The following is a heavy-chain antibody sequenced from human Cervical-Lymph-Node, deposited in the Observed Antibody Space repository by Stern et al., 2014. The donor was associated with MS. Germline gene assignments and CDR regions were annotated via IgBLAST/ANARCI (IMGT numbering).Heavy chain of an antibody. CDR1: GYTFTGYY. CDR2: INPNSGST. D-gene: IGHD2-2*01. J-gene: IGHJ4*02. Sequence: VQLGESGAEVKKPGASVKVSCKASGYTFTGYYLHWVRQAPGQGLEYIGRINPNSGSTDYTPNFQDRVTTTRDTSSSTVYMEVTRLTSDDTAVYFCARGLAVPSALADLGYWGQGTLVSVSS. V-gene: IGHV1-2*06. CDR3: ARGLAVPSALADLGY.